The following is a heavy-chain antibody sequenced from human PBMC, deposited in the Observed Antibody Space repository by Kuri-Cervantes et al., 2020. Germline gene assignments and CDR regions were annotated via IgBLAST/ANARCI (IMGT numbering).Heavy chain of an antibody. CDR1: GGSISSGGYY. Sequence: ESLKISCTVSGGSISSGGYYWSWIRQHPGKGLEWIGYIYYSGSTNYNPSLKSRVTISVDTSKNQFSLKLSSVTAADTAVYYCARGGTIWHYWGQGTLVTVSS. CDR3: ARGGTIWHY. J-gene: IGHJ4*02. V-gene: IGHV4-61*08. CDR2: IYYSGST. D-gene: IGHD1-26*01.